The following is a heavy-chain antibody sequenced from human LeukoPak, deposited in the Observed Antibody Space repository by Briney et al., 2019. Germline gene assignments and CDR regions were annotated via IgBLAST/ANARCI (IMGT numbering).Heavy chain of an antibody. Sequence: SETLSLTCTVSGGSISSYYWSWIRQPPGKGLEWIGYIYYSGSTNYNPSLKSRVTISVDTSKNQFSLKLSSVTAADTAVYYCARSLRTTMISDDAFDIWGQGAMVTVSS. CDR1: GGSISSYY. D-gene: IGHD3-22*01. V-gene: IGHV4-59*01. J-gene: IGHJ3*02. CDR3: ARSLRTTMISDDAFDI. CDR2: IYYSGST.